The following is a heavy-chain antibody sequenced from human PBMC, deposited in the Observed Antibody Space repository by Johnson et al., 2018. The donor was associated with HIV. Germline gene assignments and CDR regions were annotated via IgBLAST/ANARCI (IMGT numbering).Heavy chain of an antibody. CDR3: AKGEPYYYDIGDAFDI. D-gene: IGHD3-22*01. CDR2: IRYDGSNK. V-gene: IGHV3-30*02. J-gene: IGHJ3*02. CDR1: GFTFSSYG. Sequence: QVQLVESGGGVVQPGGSLRLSCAASGFTFSSYGMHWVRQAPGKGLEWVAFIRYDGSNKYYADSVKGRFTISRDNSKNTRYLQMNSRRAEDTAVYSCAKGEPYYYDIGDAFDIWGQGTMVTVSS.